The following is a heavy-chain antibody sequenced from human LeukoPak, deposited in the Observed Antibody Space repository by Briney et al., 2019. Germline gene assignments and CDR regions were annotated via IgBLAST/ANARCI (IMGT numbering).Heavy chain of an antibody. V-gene: IGHV3-73*01. CDR3: TRHAGIAAAGTVY. CDR2: IRSKAKSYSS. CDR1: GFTFSGSA. J-gene: IGHJ4*02. D-gene: IGHD6-13*01. Sequence: PGGSLRLSCAASGFTFSGSAMHWVRQASGKGLEWVGRIRSKAKSYSSAYAASVKGRFTISSDDTKNTAYLQMNSLKTEDTAVYYCTRHAGIAAAGTVYWGQGTLVTVSS.